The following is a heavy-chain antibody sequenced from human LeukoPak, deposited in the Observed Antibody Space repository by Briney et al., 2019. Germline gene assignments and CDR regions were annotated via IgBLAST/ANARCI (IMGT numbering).Heavy chain of an antibody. V-gene: IGHV1-3*03. D-gene: IGHD2-15*01. CDR2: INAGNGNT. Sequence: GASVKVSCKASGYTFTSYAMHWVRQAPGQRLEWMGWINAGNGNTKYSQEFQGRVTITRDTSASTAYMELSSLRSGDMAVYYCARELAEGYCSGGSCYRARWFDPWGQGTLVTVSS. J-gene: IGHJ5*02. CDR3: ARELAEGYCSGGSCYRARWFDP. CDR1: GYTFTSYA.